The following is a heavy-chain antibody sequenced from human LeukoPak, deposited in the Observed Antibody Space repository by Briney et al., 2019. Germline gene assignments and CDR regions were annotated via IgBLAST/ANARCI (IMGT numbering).Heavy chain of an antibody. CDR3: AREGRMSMGIEY. CDR1: GGSLSGYY. V-gene: IGHV4-34*01. Sequence: SETLSLTCDVYGGSLSGYYWSWIRQSPEKGLQWIGEIGHSGTTNFNPSLKSRVSMSVDTSKNQFSLKLTSVTAADTAVYFCAREGRMSMGIEYWGQGSLVTVSS. CDR2: IGHSGTT. J-gene: IGHJ4*02. D-gene: IGHD4/OR15-4a*01.